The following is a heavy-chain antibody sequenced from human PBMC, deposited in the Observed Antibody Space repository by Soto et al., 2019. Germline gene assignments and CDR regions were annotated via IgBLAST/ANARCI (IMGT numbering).Heavy chain of an antibody. CDR2: IGFSGSTK. CDR1: GFTFSSYE. J-gene: IGHJ4*02. Sequence: GGSLRLSCAASGFTFSSYEMNWVRQAPGKGLEWVSYIGFSGSTKYYADSVKGRFTISRDNAKNSLFLQMNSLRVEDTAVYYCARSPFLECNWAQGTLVTVSS. CDR3: ARSPFLECN. V-gene: IGHV3-48*03. D-gene: IGHD3-3*02.